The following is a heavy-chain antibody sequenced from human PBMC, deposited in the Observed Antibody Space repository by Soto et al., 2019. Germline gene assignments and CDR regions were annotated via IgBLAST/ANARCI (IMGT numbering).Heavy chain of an antibody. CDR2: ISGSGGST. CDR3: AKSGVTTGYYYYYMDV. V-gene: IGHV3-23*01. Sequence: GGSLRLSCAASGFTFNSYAMSWVRQAPGKGLEWVSAISGSGGSTYYADSVKGRFTISRDNSKNTLYLQMNSLRAEDTAVYYCAKSGVTTGYYYYYMDVWGKGTTVTVSS. CDR1: GFTFNSYA. D-gene: IGHD4-17*01. J-gene: IGHJ6*03.